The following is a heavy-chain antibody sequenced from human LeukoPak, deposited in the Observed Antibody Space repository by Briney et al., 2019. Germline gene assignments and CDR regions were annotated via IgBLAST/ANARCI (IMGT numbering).Heavy chain of an antibody. V-gene: IGHV4-30-2*01. J-gene: IGHJ4*02. CDR3: VRVRGDIVATEIDY. D-gene: IGHD5-12*01. Sequence: SETLSLTCAVSGGSISSGGYSWSWIRQPPGKGLEWIGYIYHSGSTYYNPSLKSRVTISVDRSKNQFSLKLSSVTAADTAVYYCVRVRGDIVATEIDYWGQGTLVTVSS. CDR1: GGSISSGGYS. CDR2: IYHSGST.